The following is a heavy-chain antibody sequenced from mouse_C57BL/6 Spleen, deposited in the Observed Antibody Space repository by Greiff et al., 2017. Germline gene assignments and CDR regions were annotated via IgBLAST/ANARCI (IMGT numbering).Heavy chain of an antibody. CDR3: ARRDYNSFDY. D-gene: IGHD2-4*01. V-gene: IGHV1-69*01. J-gene: IGHJ2*01. CDR1: GYTFTSYW. CDR2: IDPSDSYT. Sequence: QVQLQQPGAELVMPGASVKLSCKASGYTFTSYWMHWVKPRPGQGLEWIGEIDPSDSYTNYNQKFKGKSTLTVDKSTSTAYMQLSSLTSEDSAVYYWARRDYNSFDYWGQGTTRTVSS.